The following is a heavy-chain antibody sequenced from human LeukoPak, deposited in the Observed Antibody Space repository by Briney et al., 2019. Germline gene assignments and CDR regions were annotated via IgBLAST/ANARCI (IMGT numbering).Heavy chain of an antibody. V-gene: IGHV3-21*01. Sequence: GGSLRLSCAASGFTVSSNYMSWVRQAPGKGLEWVSSISGSSSYINYADSVKGRFTISRHNAENSLYLQMNSLRAEDTAVYYCARVSAGVIGMKDVFDIWGQGTMVTVSS. D-gene: IGHD3-16*02. J-gene: IGHJ3*02. CDR3: ARVSAGVIGMKDVFDI. CDR2: ISGSSSYI. CDR1: GFTVSSNY.